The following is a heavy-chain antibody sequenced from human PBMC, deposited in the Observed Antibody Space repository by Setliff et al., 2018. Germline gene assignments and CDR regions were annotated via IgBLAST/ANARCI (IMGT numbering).Heavy chain of an antibody. CDR3: ARSPALLGIVYLDP. Sequence: SVKVSCKASGGAFSNYGISWVRQAPGQGLEWMGGLIPMFGTPGYAQKFQDRVTITTDGSTSTAYMELNSLTSEDTAVYYCARSPALLGIVYLDPWGQGTRVTVSS. V-gene: IGHV1-69*05. J-gene: IGHJ5*02. CDR1: GGAFSNYG. CDR2: LIPMFGTP. D-gene: IGHD2-15*01.